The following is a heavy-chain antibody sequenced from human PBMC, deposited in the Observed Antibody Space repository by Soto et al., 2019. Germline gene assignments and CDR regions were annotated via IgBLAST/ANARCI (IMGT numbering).Heavy chain of an antibody. D-gene: IGHD1-26*01. CDR2: INAGNGNT. V-gene: IGHV1-3*01. Sequence: VASVKVSCKASGYTFTSYAMHWVRQAPGQRLEWMGWINAGNGNTKYSQKFQGRVTITRDTSASTAYMELSSLRSEDTAVYYCARETSSSWYIIISGSYYPSNFDYWGQGTLVTVSS. CDR1: GYTFTSYA. J-gene: IGHJ4*02. CDR3: ARETSSSWYIIISGSYYPSNFDY.